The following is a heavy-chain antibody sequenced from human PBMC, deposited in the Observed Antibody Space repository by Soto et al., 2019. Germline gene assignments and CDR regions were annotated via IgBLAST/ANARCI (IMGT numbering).Heavy chain of an antibody. Sequence: ASVKVSCKASGGTFSSYTISWVRQAPGQGLEWMGRIIPILGIANYAQKFQGRVTITADKSTSTAYMELSSLRSEDTAVYYCARDQRDYYGSGSYYRHYYYGMHVPGQATTVTVSS. D-gene: IGHD3-10*01. V-gene: IGHV1-69*04. CDR1: GGTFSSYT. J-gene: IGHJ6*02. CDR2: IIPILGIA. CDR3: ARDQRDYYGSGSYYRHYYYGMHV.